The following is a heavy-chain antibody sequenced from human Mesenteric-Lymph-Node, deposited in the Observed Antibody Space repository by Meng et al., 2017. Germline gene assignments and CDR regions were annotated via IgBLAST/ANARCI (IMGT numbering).Heavy chain of an antibody. CDR3: ARDSPGGYGYFDS. CDR1: YGFTTSDDYY. Sequence: QVQLQESGPGLVKPYQTLAPTCTVSYGFTTSDDYYWSWIRQPPGKGLEWIGYIHYSGTTYYNPSLKSRIAISLDTSKNQFSLNLNSVTAADAAVYYCARDSPGGYGYFDSWGQGTLVTVSS. J-gene: IGHJ4*02. D-gene: IGHD5-12*01. V-gene: IGHV4-30-4*01. CDR2: IHYSGTT.